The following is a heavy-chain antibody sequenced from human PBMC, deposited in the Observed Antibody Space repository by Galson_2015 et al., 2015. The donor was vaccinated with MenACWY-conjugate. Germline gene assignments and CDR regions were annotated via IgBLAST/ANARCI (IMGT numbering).Heavy chain of an antibody. V-gene: IGHV4-39*01. CDR1: GGSISSCHYY. CDR3: GGQSISYSSAYSCRSPYYYYYLNL. D-gene: IGHD3-3*02. CDR2: EYYAGTT. Sequence: ATLSRPWPVAGGSISSCHYYWGWIRPPPGEGLGWVGSEYYAGTTYSNSSLKSRVTMAIYTYKIHFSLRLSSVTSADTGVFYCGGQSISYSSAYSCRSPYYYYYLNLWGKGTTVTVS. J-gene: IGHJ6*03.